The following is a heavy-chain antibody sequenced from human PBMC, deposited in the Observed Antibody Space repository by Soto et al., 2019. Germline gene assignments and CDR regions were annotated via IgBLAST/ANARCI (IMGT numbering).Heavy chain of an antibody. Sequence: QVQLVQSGVEVKKPGASVKVSCKASGYTFISHGISWVRQAPGQGLEWMGWISVNNGNTKYAQNLQGRVTMNTDTSTSTVYMELRSLRSDDTAVYYCARETSAWILNAFDIWGQGTMVTVSS. J-gene: IGHJ3*02. CDR1: GYTFISHG. V-gene: IGHV1-18*04. CDR3: ARETSAWILNAFDI. CDR2: ISVNNGNT. D-gene: IGHD2-2*03.